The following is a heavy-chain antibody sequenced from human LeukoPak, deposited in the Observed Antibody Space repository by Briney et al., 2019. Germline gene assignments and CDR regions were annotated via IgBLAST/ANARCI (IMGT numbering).Heavy chain of an antibody. CDR1: GFTIRSYG. J-gene: IGHJ4*02. CDR2: ISGSGGST. CDR3: ASSTYSGYDLDY. D-gene: IGHD5-12*01. Sequence: PGGSLRLSCAASGFTIRSYGTHWVRQAPGKGLEWVSAISGSGGSTYYADSVKGRFTISRDNSKNTLYLQMNSLRAEDTAVYYCASSTYSGYDLDYWGQGTLVTVSS. V-gene: IGHV3-23*01.